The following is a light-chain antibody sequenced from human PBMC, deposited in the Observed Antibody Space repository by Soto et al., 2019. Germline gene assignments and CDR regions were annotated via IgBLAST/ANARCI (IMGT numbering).Light chain of an antibody. CDR3: QQYGSSPAT. V-gene: IGKV3-20*01. J-gene: IGKJ1*01. CDR1: QSVSSNY. Sequence: EIVMTQSPDTLSLSPGEGAALSCRASQSVSSNYLVWYQQRPGQAPRLLIYAASNRAAGIPDRFTGSGSGTDFTLTFSRLEPEDFAVYYCQQYGSSPATFGQGTKLEIK. CDR2: AAS.